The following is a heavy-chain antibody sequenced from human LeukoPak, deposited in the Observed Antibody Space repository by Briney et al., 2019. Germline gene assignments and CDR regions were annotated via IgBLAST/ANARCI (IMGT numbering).Heavy chain of an antibody. CDR2: IKQDGSEK. J-gene: IGHJ6*03. CDR1: GFTFSNYW. CDR3: ARGPDYSDYYYSYYMDV. Sequence: GGSLRLSCAASGFTFSNYWMSWVRQAPGKGLEWVANIKQDGSEKYYVDSVKGRFTISRDNAKNSLYLQMNSLRAEDTAVYFCARGPDYSDYYYSYYMDVWGKGTTVTVSS. D-gene: IGHD4-11*01. V-gene: IGHV3-7*03.